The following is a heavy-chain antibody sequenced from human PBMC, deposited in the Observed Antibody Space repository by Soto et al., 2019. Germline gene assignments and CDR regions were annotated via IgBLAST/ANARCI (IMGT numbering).Heavy chain of an antibody. V-gene: IGHV3-48*01. CDR3: ARAGGQWLVRDYYYYGMDV. CDR2: ISSSSSTI. CDR1: GFTFSSYS. D-gene: IGHD6-19*01. Sequence: EVQLVESGGGLVQPGGSLRLSCAASGFTFSSYSMNWVRQAPGKGLEWVSYISSSSSTIYYADSVKGRFTISRDNAKNSLYLQMNSLRAEDTAVYYCARAGGQWLVRDYYYYGMDVWGQGTTVTVSS. J-gene: IGHJ6*02.